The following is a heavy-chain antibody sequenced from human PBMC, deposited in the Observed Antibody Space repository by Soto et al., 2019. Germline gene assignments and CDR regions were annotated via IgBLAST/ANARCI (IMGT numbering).Heavy chain of an antibody. D-gene: IGHD5-12*01. CDR1: GGSLSNNY. V-gene: IGHV4-59*08. Sequence: SETLSLTCTVSGGSLSNNYWSWIRQPPGKGLEWIGFIYYGGTTKYNPSLNSRVTISVDTSKNQFSLAVTSVTAADTAVYYCARRIAATETFDYWGQGALVTVSS. CDR2: IYYGGTT. CDR3: ARRIAATETFDY. J-gene: IGHJ4*02.